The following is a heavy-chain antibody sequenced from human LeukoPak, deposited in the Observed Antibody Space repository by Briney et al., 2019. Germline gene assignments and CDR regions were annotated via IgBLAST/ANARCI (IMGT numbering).Heavy chain of an antibody. D-gene: IGHD3-22*01. CDR2: MRSKTQNYAT. CDR1: GFTFSDSG. Sequence: PGGSLRLSCAASGFTFSDSGMHWVRRAPGKGLEWVGRMRSKTQNYATAYAASVKGRFTISRDDSKNTAFLQMNSLKTEDTAVYYCTNYDDSSDLWGYWGQGTLVTVSS. J-gene: IGHJ4*02. CDR3: TNYDDSSDLWGY. V-gene: IGHV3-73*01.